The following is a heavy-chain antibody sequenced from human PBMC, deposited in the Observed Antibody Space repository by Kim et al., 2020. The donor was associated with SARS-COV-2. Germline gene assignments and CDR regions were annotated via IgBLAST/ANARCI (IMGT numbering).Heavy chain of an antibody. Sequence: ASVKVSCKASGYTFTNYAMNWVRQAPGQGLEWMGWINTNSGHPTYAQGFAGRFVFSLDTSVSTAYLQISSLKAEDTAVYYCARETDWNGERWFDPWGQGTLVTVSS. D-gene: IGHD1-1*01. CDR1: GYTFTNYA. CDR2: INTNSGHP. V-gene: IGHV7-4-1*02. J-gene: IGHJ5*02. CDR3: ARETDWNGERWFDP.